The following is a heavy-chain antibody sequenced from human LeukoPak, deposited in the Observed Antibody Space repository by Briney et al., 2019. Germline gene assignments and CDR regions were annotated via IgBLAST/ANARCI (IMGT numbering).Heavy chain of an antibody. Sequence: PSETLSLTCTVSGGSISSGDYYWGWIRQPPGKGLEWIGYIYYSGSTYYNPSLKSRVTISVDTSKNQFSLKLSSVTAADTAVYYCDRETTGYWFDPWGQGTLVTVSS. V-gene: IGHV4-30-4*01. D-gene: IGHD4-11*01. J-gene: IGHJ5*02. CDR3: DRETTGYWFDP. CDR2: IYYSGST. CDR1: GGSISSGDYY.